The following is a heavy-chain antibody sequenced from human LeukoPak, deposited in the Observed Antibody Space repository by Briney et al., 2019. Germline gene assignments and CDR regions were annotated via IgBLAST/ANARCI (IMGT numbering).Heavy chain of an antibody. Sequence: PSQTLSLTCTVSGGSISSGDYFWSWIRQHPGKGLEWIGYIHYSGSTYSNPSLKSRITISVDTSNNQFSLKLSSVTAADTAVYYCAREAHETYYYDSTGLENWGQGTLVTVSS. J-gene: IGHJ4*02. V-gene: IGHV4-31*03. CDR2: IHYSGST. CDR1: GGSISSGDYF. D-gene: IGHD3-22*01. CDR3: AREAHETYYYDSTGLEN.